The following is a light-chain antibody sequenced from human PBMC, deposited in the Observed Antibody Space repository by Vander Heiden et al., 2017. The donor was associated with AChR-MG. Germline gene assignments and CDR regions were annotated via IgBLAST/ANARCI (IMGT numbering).Light chain of an antibody. J-gene: IGLJ3*02. V-gene: IGLV2-11*01. Sequence: QSALTQPRSVSGSPGQPVTIACTGTRSDVGGYNYVSWYQQNPGKAPKLMIYHVTKRPSGVPDRFSGSNSGNTASLTISGLQAEDEADYYCCSYAGSYTWVFGGRTKLT. CDR2: HVT. CDR3: CSYAGSYTWV. CDR1: RSDVGGYNY.